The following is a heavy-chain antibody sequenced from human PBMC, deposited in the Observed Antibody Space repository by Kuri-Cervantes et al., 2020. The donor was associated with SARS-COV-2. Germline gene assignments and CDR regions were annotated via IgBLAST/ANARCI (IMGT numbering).Heavy chain of an antibody. CDR3: ARRGSSGWSRAFDI. J-gene: IGHJ3*02. V-gene: IGHV4-38-2*02. CDR1: GYSISSGYY. D-gene: IGHD6-19*01. CDR2: IYHSGST. Sequence: SETLSLTCTVSGYSISSGYYWGWIRQPPGKGLEWIGSIYHSGSTYYNPSPKSRVTISVDTSKNQFSLKLSSVTAADTAVYYCARRGSSGWSRAFDIWGQGTMVTVSS.